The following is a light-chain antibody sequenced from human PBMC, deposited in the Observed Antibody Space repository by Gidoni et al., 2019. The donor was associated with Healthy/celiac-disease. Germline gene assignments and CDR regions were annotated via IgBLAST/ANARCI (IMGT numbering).Light chain of an antibody. J-gene: IGKJ4*01. CDR2: AAS. CDR1: QSISSY. Sequence: DIQMTQSPSSLSASVGDRVTITCRASQSISSYLNWDQQKPGKAPKLLIYAASSLQSGVPSRFSGSGSGTDFTLTISSLQPEDFATYYCQQSYSTPQLTFGGGTKVGIK. CDR3: QQSYSTPQLT. V-gene: IGKV1-39*01.